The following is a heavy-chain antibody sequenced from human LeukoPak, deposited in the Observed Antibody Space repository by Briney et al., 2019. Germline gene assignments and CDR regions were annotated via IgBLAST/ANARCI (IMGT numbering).Heavy chain of an antibody. Sequence: SETLSLTCTVCGGSISSYYWSWIRQPPGKGLEWIGYIYYSGSTNYNPSLKSRVTISVDTSKNQFSLKLSSVTAADTAVYYGARFWGENQRGHCSGGSCYYDWFDPWGQGTLVTVSS. V-gene: IGHV4-59*08. CDR3: ARFWGENQRGHCSGGSCYYDWFDP. CDR2: IYYSGST. D-gene: IGHD2-15*01. CDR1: GGSISSYY. J-gene: IGHJ5*02.